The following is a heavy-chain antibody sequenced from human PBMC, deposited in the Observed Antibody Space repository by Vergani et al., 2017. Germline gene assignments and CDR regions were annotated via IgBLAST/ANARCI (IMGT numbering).Heavy chain of an antibody. CDR2: ISSSSSTI. CDR3: ARYSSGYYDYYYGMDV. CDR1: GFTFSSYS. J-gene: IGHJ6*02. Sequence: EVQLVESGGGLVQPGGSLRLSCAASGFTFSSYSMNWVRQAPGKGLEWVSYISSSSSTIYYADSVKGRFTISRDNAKNSLYLQMNSLRAEDTAVYYCARYSSGYYDYYYGMDVWGQGTTVTVSS. D-gene: IGHD3-22*01. V-gene: IGHV3-48*01.